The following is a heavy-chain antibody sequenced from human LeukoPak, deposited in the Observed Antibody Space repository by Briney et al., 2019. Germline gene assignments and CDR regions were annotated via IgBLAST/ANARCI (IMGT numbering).Heavy chain of an antibody. CDR1: GYSISSGYY. CDR2: IYHSGST. D-gene: IGHD1-26*01. Sequence: SETLSLTCAVSGYSISSGYYWGWIRQPPGKGLEWIGSIYHSGSTYYNPSLKSRVTILVDTSKNQFSLKLSSVTAADTAVYYCARRGGSYGIDYWGQGTLVTVSS. V-gene: IGHV4-38-2*01. CDR3: ARRGGSYGIDY. J-gene: IGHJ4*02.